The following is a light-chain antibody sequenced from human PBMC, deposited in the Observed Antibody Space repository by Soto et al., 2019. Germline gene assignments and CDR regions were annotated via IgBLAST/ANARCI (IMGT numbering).Light chain of an antibody. CDR1: QSVSSN. CDR2: GAS. J-gene: IGKJ5*01. CDR3: QQYNNWPLT. V-gene: IGKV3-15*01. Sequence: IVLTQSPGTVSLSPCERATLSCRASQSVSSNLAWYQQKPGQAPRLLIYGASTRATGIPARFSGSGSGTEFTLTISSLQSEDFAVYYCQQYNNWPLTFGQGTRLEIK.